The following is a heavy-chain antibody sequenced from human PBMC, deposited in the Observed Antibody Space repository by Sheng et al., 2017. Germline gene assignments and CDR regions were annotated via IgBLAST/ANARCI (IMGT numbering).Heavy chain of an antibody. D-gene: IGHD3-16*01. CDR1: GFTFSTYA. CDR3: ARDGGYYFDY. V-gene: IGHV3-23*04. CDR2: ISGSGTKT. Sequence: EVQLVESGGGLVQPGGSLRLSCEASGFTFSTYAMSWVRQAPGKGLEWVSAISGSGTKTDYADSVKGRFTIFRDNSKNTLYLQMNSLRAEDTAVYYCARDGGYYFDYWGQGTLVTVSS. J-gene: IGHJ4*02.